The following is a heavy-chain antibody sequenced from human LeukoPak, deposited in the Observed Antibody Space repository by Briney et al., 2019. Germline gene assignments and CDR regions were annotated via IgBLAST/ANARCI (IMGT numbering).Heavy chain of an antibody. V-gene: IGHV1-69*04. Sequence: SVKVSCKASGYTFTGYYMHWVRQAPGQGLEWMGRIIPILGIANYAQKFQGRVTITADKSTSTAYMELSSLRSEDTAVYYCARDCSSTSCHPIRGYYYYGMDVWGQGTTVTVSS. CDR3: ARDCSSTSCHPIRGYYYYGMDV. D-gene: IGHD2-2*01. CDR1: GYTFTGYY. CDR2: IIPILGIA. J-gene: IGHJ6*02.